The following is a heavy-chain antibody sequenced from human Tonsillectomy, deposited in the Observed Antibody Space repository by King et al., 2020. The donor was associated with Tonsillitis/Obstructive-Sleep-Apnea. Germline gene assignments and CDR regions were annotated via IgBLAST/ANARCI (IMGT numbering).Heavy chain of an antibody. D-gene: IGHD5-24*01. Sequence: VQLVESGGGVVQPGRSLRLSCAASGFTFSYYAMHWVRQAPGKGLEWVAFIWYDGTNKYYADSVKGRFTISRDNSKNTLYLQMNSLRADDTAVYYCARKTGYNLGAFDIWGQGTVVTVSS. J-gene: IGHJ3*02. CDR3: ARKTGYNLGAFDI. CDR1: GFTFSYYA. V-gene: IGHV3-33*01. CDR2: IWYDGTNK.